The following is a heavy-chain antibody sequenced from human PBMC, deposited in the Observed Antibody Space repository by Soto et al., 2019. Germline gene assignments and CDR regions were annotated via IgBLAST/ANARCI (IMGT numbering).Heavy chain of an antibody. CDR3: ARRAYYDILTGNFDY. CDR2: INHSGST. CDR1: GGSFSGYY. D-gene: IGHD3-9*01. Sequence: SETLSLTCAVYGGSFSGYYWSWIRQPPGKGLEWIGEINHSGSTNYNPSLKSRVTISVDTSKNQFSLKLSSVTAADTAVYYCARRAYYDILTGNFDYWGQGTLVTVSS. J-gene: IGHJ4*02. V-gene: IGHV4-34*01.